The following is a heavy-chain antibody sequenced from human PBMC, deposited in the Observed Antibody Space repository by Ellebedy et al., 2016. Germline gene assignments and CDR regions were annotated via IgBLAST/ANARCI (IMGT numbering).Heavy chain of an antibody. Sequence: SETLSLXCTVSGGSISSYYWSWIRQPPGKGLEWIGYIYYSGRTYYNSSLKSRVTLSVDTSKNQFSLTLSSVTAVDTAVYYCARKLPGMGYFDYWGQGTLVTVSS. D-gene: IGHD3-10*01. CDR2: IYYSGRT. V-gene: IGHV4-59*04. J-gene: IGHJ4*02. CDR1: GGSISSYY. CDR3: ARKLPGMGYFDY.